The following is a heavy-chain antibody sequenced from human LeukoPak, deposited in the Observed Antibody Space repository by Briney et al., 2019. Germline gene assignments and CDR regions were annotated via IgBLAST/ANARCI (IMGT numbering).Heavy chain of an antibody. Sequence: SETLSLTCTVSGGSISSSSYYWGWIRQPPGKGLEWIGSIYYSGSIYYNPSLKSRVTISVDTSKNQFSLKLSSVTAADTAVYYCARQGSGWYGSDYYYYYYMDVWGKGTTVTVSS. J-gene: IGHJ6*03. CDR3: ARQGSGWYGSDYYYYYYMDV. D-gene: IGHD6-19*01. CDR2: IYYSGSI. V-gene: IGHV4-39*01. CDR1: GGSISSSSYY.